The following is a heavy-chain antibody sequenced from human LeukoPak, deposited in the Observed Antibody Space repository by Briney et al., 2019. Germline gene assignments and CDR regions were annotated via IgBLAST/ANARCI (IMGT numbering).Heavy chain of an antibody. V-gene: IGHV4-61*02. CDR1: GGSISSGSYY. CDR2: IYTSGST. Sequence: SETLSLTCTVSGGSISSGSYYWSWIRQPAGKGLEWIGRIYTSGSTNYNPPLKSRVTISVDTSKNQFSLKLSSVTAADTAVYYCAREGPWASDALDIWGQGTMVTVSS. J-gene: IGHJ3*02. CDR3: AREGPWASDALDI.